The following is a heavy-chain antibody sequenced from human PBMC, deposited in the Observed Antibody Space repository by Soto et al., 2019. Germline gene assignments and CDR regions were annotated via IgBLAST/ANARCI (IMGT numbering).Heavy chain of an antibody. CDR3: ARDRGGRFDP. V-gene: IGHV4-31*03. D-gene: IGHD3-16*01. J-gene: IGHJ5*02. CDR1: GGSISSGGYY. CDR2: IYYSGST. Sequence: SETLFLTCTVSGGSISSGGYYWSWIRQHPGKGLEWIGYIYYSGSTHYNPSLKSRVTISVDTSKNQFSLKLSSVTAADTAVYYCARDRGGRFDPWGQGTLVTVSS.